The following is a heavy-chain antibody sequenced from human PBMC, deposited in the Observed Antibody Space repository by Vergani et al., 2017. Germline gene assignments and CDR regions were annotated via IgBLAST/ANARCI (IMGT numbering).Heavy chain of an antibody. Sequence: QVQLQESGPGLVKPSQTLSLTCTVSGGSISSGGYYWSWIRQHPGKGLEWIGYIYYSGSTYYNPSLKSRVTISVNTSKNQFSLKLSSVTAADTAVYYCARDKATGTTDYDYSYMDVWGKGTTVTVSS. V-gene: IGHV4-31*03. CDR1: GGSISSGGYY. D-gene: IGHD4-17*01. CDR3: ARDKATGTTDYDYSYMDV. J-gene: IGHJ6*03. CDR2: IYYSGST.